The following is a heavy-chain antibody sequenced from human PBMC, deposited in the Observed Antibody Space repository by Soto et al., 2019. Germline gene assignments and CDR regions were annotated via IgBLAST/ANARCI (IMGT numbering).Heavy chain of an antibody. CDR3: ARSIVESSSWYVAETNWFDP. CDR2: INPNSGGT. V-gene: IGHV1-2*04. Sequence: EASVKVSCKASGYTFTGYYMHWVRQAPGQGLEWMGWINPNSGGTNYAQKFQGWVTMTRHTSISTAYMELSRLRSDDTAVYYCARSIVESSSWYVAETNWFDPRGQGTLVTVSS. J-gene: IGHJ5*02. D-gene: IGHD6-13*01. CDR1: GYTFTGYY.